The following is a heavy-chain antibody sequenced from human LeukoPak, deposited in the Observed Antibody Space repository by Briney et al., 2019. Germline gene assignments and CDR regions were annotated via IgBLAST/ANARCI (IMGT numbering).Heavy chain of an antibody. D-gene: IGHD3-10*01. Sequence: PSETLSLTYAVYGVSFSGYYWSWIRQPPGKGLEWIGEINHSGSTNYNPSLKSRVTISVDTSKNQFSLKLSSVTAADTAVYYCARGRSAMVRGVTPDYWGQGTLVTVSS. CDR3: ARGRSAMVRGVTPDY. V-gene: IGHV4-34*01. CDR2: INHSGST. J-gene: IGHJ4*02. CDR1: GVSFSGYY.